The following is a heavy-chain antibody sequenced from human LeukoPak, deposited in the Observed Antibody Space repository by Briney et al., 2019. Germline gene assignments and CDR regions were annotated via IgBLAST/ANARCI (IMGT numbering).Heavy chain of an antibody. CDR2: IGSRTGNI. J-gene: IGHJ4*02. Sequence: PGGSLRLSCAASGFTFSSYSMNWVRQAPGKGLEWVAFIGSRTGNIYYADSVKVRFSISRDNAKDSVYLQMNSLRADDTAVYYCARETEPLDYGDSTNLDYWGQGTLVTVSS. D-gene: IGHD4/OR15-4a*01. V-gene: IGHV3-21*01. CDR3: ARETEPLDYGDSTNLDY. CDR1: GFTFSSYS.